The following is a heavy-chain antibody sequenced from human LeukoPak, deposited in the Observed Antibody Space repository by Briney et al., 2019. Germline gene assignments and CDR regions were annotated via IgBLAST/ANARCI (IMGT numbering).Heavy chain of an antibody. D-gene: IGHD3-10*01. J-gene: IGHJ4*02. CDR3: ARDPRLMVRGVIIGNYFDY. Sequence: GGSLRLSCAASGFTFSSYSMNWVRQAPGKGLEWVSPISSSSSYIYYADSVKGRFTISRDNAKNSLYLQMNSLRAEDTAVYYCARDPRLMVRGVIIGNYFDYWGQGTLVTVSS. CDR1: GFTFSSYS. CDR2: ISSSSSYI. V-gene: IGHV3-21*01.